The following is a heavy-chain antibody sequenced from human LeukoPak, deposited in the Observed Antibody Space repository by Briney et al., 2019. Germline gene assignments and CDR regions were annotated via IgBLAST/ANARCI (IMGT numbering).Heavy chain of an antibody. Sequence: PWRSLRLSCAASGVTFSNYGMHWVRQAPGKGLEWVAVISHDGINKYYADSVKGRVTVSRDNPKNTLYLQMNTLRTEDTGIYYCAKDRGFAPAMPYFYYGLDVWGQGTTVTVSS. CDR2: ISHDGINK. CDR1: GVTFSNYG. D-gene: IGHD3-10*01. CDR3: AKDRGFAPAMPYFYYGLDV. V-gene: IGHV3-30*18. J-gene: IGHJ6*02.